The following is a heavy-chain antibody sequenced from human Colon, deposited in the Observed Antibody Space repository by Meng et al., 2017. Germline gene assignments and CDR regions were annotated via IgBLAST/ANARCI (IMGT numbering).Heavy chain of an antibody. V-gene: IGHV4-61*01. D-gene: IGHD1-14*01. CDR3: ARDRVPGKY. CDR2: IYYSGTT. J-gene: IGHJ4*02. Sequence: QVQLQAAGPELVRPSETLSLTCTGSGGSVSSGTYYWSWIRQPPGKGLEWIGCIYYSGTTNYNPSLKSRVTISVDTSKNQFSLKLSSVTPADTAVYFCARDRVPGKYWGQGTLVTVSS. CDR1: GGSVSSGTYY.